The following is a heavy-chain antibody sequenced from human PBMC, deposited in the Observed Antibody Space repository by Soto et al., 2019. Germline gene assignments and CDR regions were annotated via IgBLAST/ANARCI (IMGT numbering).Heavy chain of an antibody. V-gene: IGHV3-23*01. D-gene: IGHD6-13*01. Sequence: GSLRLSCAASGFNFSSYAMSWVRQAPGKGLEWVSTISGSGGSTYYADSVKGRFTISRDNSKNTLYLQMNSLRAEDTAVYYCAKGAAAGLYYYYGMDVWGQGTTVTVSS. CDR1: GFNFSSYA. J-gene: IGHJ6*02. CDR3: AKGAAAGLYYYYGMDV. CDR2: ISGSGGST.